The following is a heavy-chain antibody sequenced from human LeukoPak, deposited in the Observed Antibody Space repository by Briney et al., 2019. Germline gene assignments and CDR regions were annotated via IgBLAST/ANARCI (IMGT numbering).Heavy chain of an antibody. CDR2: IYYSGST. Sequence: SETLSLTCTVSGGSISSGGYYWSWIRQHPGKGLEWIGYIYYSGSTYYNPSLKSRVTISVDTSKNQFSLKLSSVTAADMAVYYCASLITGTQGWFDPWGQGTLVTVSS. V-gene: IGHV4-31*03. D-gene: IGHD1/OR15-1a*01. J-gene: IGHJ5*02. CDR3: ASLITGTQGWFDP. CDR1: GGSISSGGYY.